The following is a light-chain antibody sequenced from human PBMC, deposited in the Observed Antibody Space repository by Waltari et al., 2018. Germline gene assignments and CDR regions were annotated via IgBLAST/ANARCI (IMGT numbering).Light chain of an antibody. J-gene: IGKJ1*01. Sequence: DIQMTQSPSSLSASVGDRVTVTCRASQGINKELSWYQQKPGKAPTLLVYIASSLQTGVSSLLSGSGSWTDCSLTISSLQPEDVATYCCQQDYTTPWTFGQGTKVEIK. CDR1: QGINKE. CDR3: QQDYTTPWT. V-gene: IGKV1-27*01. CDR2: IAS.